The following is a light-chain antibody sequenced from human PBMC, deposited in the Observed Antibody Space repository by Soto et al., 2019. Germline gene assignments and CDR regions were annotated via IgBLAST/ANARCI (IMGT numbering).Light chain of an antibody. CDR2: KDN. CDR3: HSIDGTGSLYV. V-gene: IGLV3-25*03. J-gene: IGLJ1*01. Sequence: SYELTQSPSVSVSPGQTARITCSGDALPKKYVYWYQLRPGQAPLLIVYKDNERPSGIPERFSGSSSGPTATLTISGVQAEDEAEYYCHSIDGTGSLYVFGGGTKLTVL. CDR1: ALPKKY.